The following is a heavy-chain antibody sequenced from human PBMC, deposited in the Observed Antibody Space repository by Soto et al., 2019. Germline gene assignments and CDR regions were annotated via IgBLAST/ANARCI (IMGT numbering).Heavy chain of an antibody. J-gene: IGHJ6*02. Sequence: GGSLRLSCAASGFTFSSYEMNWVRQAPGKXLEWVSYISSSGSTIYYADSVKGRFTISRDNAKNSLYLQMNSLRAEDTAVYYCAKGGYCSSTSCPYYYGMDVWGQGTTVTVSS. D-gene: IGHD2-2*01. CDR1: GFTFSSYE. CDR2: ISSSGSTI. V-gene: IGHV3-48*03. CDR3: AKGGYCSSTSCPYYYGMDV.